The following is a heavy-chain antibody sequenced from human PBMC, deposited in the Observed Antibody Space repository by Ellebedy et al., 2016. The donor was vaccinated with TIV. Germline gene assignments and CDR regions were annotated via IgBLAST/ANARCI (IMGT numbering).Heavy chain of an antibody. V-gene: IGHV4-4*08. CDR3: ARLPGEDSRGYYFDH. D-gene: IGHD3-22*01. J-gene: IGHJ4*02. CDR1: GGSINSSYY. Sequence: MPGGSLRLSCTVSGGSINSSYYWGWIRQPPGKGLEWIGDIYSSQSTNYNPSLKSRVTISVDTSKNQFSLRLSSVTAADTAVYYCARLPGEDSRGYYFDHWGQGTLVTVSS. CDR2: IYSSQST.